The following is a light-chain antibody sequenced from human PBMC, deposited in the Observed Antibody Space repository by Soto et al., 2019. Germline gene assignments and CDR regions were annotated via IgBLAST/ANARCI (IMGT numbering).Light chain of an antibody. V-gene: IGKV1-39*01. CDR2: DAS. CDR3: QQTFTTPWT. J-gene: IGKJ1*01. CDR1: QSLSSY. Sequence: DIQMTQSPSSLSASVGDRVTITCRASQSLSSYLNRYQKKAGKATELLIFDASSLQSGVPSRFSGSGFGTDFTLSISSLQPEEFATYYCQQTFTTPWTFGQGTKVELK.